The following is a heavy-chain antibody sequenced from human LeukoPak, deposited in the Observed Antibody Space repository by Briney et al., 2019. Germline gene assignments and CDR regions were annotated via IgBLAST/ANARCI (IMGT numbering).Heavy chain of an antibody. Sequence: ASVKVSCKASGYTFTSYGISWVRRAPGQGLEWMGWISAYNGNTNYAQKLQGRVTMTTDTSTSTAYMELRSLRSDDTAVYYCARRGIYYDSSGDYDFDYWGQGTLVTVSS. V-gene: IGHV1-18*01. CDR1: GYTFTSYG. CDR3: ARRGIYYDSSGDYDFDY. J-gene: IGHJ4*02. D-gene: IGHD3-22*01. CDR2: ISAYNGNT.